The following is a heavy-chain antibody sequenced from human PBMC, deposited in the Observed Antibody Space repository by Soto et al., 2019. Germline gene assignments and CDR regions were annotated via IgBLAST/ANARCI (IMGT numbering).Heavy chain of an antibody. CDR2: IYYSGST. V-gene: IGHV4-61*01. CDR1: GCSVRSGSYY. Sequence: SETLSLTCTVSGCSVRSGSYYWSWIRQPPGKELEWIGYIYYSGSTNYNPSLKSRVTISVDTSKNQFPLKLSSVTAADTAVYYCARPYDSSGSYLPFDYWGQGTLVTVSS. D-gene: IGHD3-22*01. CDR3: ARPYDSSGSYLPFDY. J-gene: IGHJ4*02.